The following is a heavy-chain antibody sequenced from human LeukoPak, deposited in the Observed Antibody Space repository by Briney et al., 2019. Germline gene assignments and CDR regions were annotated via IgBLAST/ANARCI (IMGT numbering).Heavy chain of an antibody. CDR1: GGSINNYY. D-gene: IGHD1-7*01. V-gene: IGHV4-59*01. Sequence: SETLPLTCTVSGGSINNYYWSWIRQPPGKGLEWIGYIYYSGSTNYNPSLKSRVTISVDTSKNQFSLKLSSVTAADTAVYYCARGGTTTSRWLDPWGQGTLATVSS. CDR2: IYYSGST. J-gene: IGHJ5*02. CDR3: ARGGTTTSRWLDP.